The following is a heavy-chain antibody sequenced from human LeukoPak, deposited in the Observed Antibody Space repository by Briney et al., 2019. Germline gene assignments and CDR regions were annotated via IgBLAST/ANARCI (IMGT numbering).Heavy chain of an antibody. J-gene: IGHJ4*02. V-gene: IGHV1-2*02. Sequence: ASVKVSCKASGFTFTGYYMHWVRQAPGQGLEWMGWINPNSGGTDYAQAFQGRVTLTRDTSISTAYMELSRLRSDDTAVYYCARGQGYSLFPDNYYFDYWGQGALVTVSS. CDR2: INPNSGGT. CDR1: GFTFTGYY. D-gene: IGHD5-18*01. CDR3: ARGQGYSLFPDNYYFDY.